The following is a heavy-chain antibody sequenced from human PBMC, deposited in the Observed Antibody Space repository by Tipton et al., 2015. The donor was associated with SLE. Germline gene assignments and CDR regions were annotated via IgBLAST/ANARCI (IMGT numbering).Heavy chain of an antibody. D-gene: IGHD4-11*01. CDR1: GGSISSSNW. J-gene: IGHJ5*02. CDR2: IYHSGTA. Sequence: TLSLTCAVSGGSISSSNWWSWVRQPPGKGLEWIGEIYHSGTAYYNPPLKSRVTISVDTSKNQISLKLSSVTAADTAVYYCARYPESNYHWFGPWGQGALVTVSS. CDR3: ARYPESNYHWFGP. V-gene: IGHV4-4*02.